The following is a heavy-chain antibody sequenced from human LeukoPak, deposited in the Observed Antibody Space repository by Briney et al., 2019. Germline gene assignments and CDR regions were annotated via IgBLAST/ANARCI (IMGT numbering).Heavy chain of an antibody. Sequence: ASVKVSWKVSGYTLPELSMHWVRQAPGKGLEWMGGFDPEDGETVYAQKFQGRVTMTEDTSTDTAYMELSSLRSEDTAVYYCATAWRAVTRAFDIWGQGTMVTVSS. D-gene: IGHD4-17*01. CDR1: GYTLPELS. V-gene: IGHV1-24*01. CDR2: FDPEDGET. CDR3: ATAWRAVTRAFDI. J-gene: IGHJ3*02.